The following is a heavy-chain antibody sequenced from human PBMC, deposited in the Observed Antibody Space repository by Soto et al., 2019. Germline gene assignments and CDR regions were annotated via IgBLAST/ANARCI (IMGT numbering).Heavy chain of an antibody. J-gene: IGHJ2*01. CDR1: EEPFRNYA. Sequence: VELVQSGVEVKKPGSSVKVSCQPSEEPFRNYAIGWVQQPHEQGFEGMGGIIPIFGTANNAQKSQGRVTITADTSANTVYLELSSLRSDDTAVYYCASTKYDSSAYYYWYLGLWGRGTLVTVSS. V-gene: IGHV1-69*06. CDR3: ASTKYDSSAYYYWYLGL. D-gene: IGHD3-22*01. CDR2: IIPIFGTA.